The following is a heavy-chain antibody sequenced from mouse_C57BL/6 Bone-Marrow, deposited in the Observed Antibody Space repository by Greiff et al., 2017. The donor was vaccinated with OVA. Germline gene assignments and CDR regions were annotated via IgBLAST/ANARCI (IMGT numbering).Heavy chain of an antibody. CDR2: IDPNSGGT. Sequence: QVQLQQPGAELVKPGASVKLSCKASGYTFTSYWMHWVKQRPGRGLEWIGRIDPNSGGTKYNEKFKSKATLTVDKPSSTAYMQLSSLTSEDSAVYYCANYYYGSSRYWYFDVWGTGTTVTVSS. J-gene: IGHJ1*03. CDR1: GYTFTSYW. D-gene: IGHD1-1*01. V-gene: IGHV1-62-3*01. CDR3: ANYYYGSSRYWYFDV.